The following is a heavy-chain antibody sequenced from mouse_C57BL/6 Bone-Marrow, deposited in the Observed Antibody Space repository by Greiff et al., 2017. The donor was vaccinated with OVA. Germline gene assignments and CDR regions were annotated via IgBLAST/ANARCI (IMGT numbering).Heavy chain of an antibody. D-gene: IGHD2-3*01. J-gene: IGHJ1*03. CDR1: GFTFSDYY. Sequence: EVQGVESGGGLVQPGGSLKLSCAASGFTFSDYYMYWVRQTPEKRLEWVAYISNGGGSTYYPDTVQGRFTISRDNAKNTLYLQMSRLKSEDTAMYYCARRGYFWYFDVWGTGTPVTVSS. V-gene: IGHV5-12*01. CDR2: ISNGGGST. CDR3: ARRGYFWYFDV.